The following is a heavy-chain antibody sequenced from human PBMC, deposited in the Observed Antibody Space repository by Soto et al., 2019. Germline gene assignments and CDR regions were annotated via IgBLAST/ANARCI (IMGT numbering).Heavy chain of an antibody. Sequence: SETLSLTCAVYGGSFSGYYLSWIRQPPGKGLEWIGEINHSGSTNYNPSLKSRVTISVDTSKNQFSLKLSSVTAADTAVYYCARGANYLYYYYMDVWGKGTTVTVSS. J-gene: IGHJ6*03. CDR1: GGSFSGYY. V-gene: IGHV4-34*01. CDR3: ARGANYLYYYYMDV. CDR2: INHSGST. D-gene: IGHD4-4*01.